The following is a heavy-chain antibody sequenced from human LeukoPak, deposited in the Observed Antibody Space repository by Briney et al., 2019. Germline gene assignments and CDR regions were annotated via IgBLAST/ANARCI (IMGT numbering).Heavy chain of an antibody. CDR3: ARVGYCSSTSCSNWFDP. V-gene: IGHV4-39*07. Sequence: PSETLSHTCTVSGGSISSSSYYWGWIRQPPGKGLEWIGSIYYSGSTYYNPSLKSRVTISVDTSKNQFSLKLSSVTAADTAVYYCARVGYCSSTSCSNWFDPWGQGTLVTVSS. CDR2: IYYSGST. CDR1: GGSISSSSYY. D-gene: IGHD2-2*01. J-gene: IGHJ5*02.